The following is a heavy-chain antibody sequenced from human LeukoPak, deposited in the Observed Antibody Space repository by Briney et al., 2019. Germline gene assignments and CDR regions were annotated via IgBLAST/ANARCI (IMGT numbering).Heavy chain of an antibody. CDR2: IYTSGST. J-gene: IGHJ4*02. D-gene: IGHD3-16*02. Sequence: SETLSLTCTGSGGSISSYYWSWIRQPAGKGLEWIGRIYTSGSTNYNPSLKSRVTISVDKSKNQFSLKLSSVTAADTAVYYCARGEAFGGVIAFDYWGQGTLVTVSS. CDR3: ARGEAFGGVIAFDY. CDR1: GGSISSYY. V-gene: IGHV4-4*07.